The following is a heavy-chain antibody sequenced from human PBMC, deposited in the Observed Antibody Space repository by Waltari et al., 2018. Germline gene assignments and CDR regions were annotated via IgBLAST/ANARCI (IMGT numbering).Heavy chain of an antibody. D-gene: IGHD6-19*01. V-gene: IGHV4-59*08. Sequence: QVQLQESGQGLVKPSETLSLTCTVSGGSISSYYWSWIRQPPGKGLEWIGYIYYSGSTNYNPSLKSRVTISVDTSKNQFSLKLSSVTAADTAVYYCARQSYSSGWYTGFDYWGQGTLVTVSS. CDR2: IYYSGST. CDR1: GGSISSYY. J-gene: IGHJ4*02. CDR3: ARQSYSSGWYTGFDY.